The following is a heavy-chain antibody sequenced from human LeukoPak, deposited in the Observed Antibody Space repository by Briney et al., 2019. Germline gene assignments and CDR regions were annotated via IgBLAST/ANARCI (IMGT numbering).Heavy chain of an antibody. Sequence: PGGSLRLSCAASGFTFSSYSVNWVRQAPGKGLEWVSSISSSSSYIYYADSVKGRFTISRDNAKNSLYLQMNSLRAEDTAVYYCASQGWYKGDAFDIWGQGTMVTVSS. V-gene: IGHV3-21*01. CDR1: GFTFSSYS. CDR2: ISSSSSYI. CDR3: ASQGWYKGDAFDI. J-gene: IGHJ3*02. D-gene: IGHD6-19*01.